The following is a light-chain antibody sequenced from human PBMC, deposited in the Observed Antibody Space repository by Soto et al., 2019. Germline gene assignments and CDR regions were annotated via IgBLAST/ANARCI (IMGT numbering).Light chain of an antibody. CDR3: QQYGSSPLT. J-gene: IGKJ4*01. V-gene: IGKV3-20*01. CDR1: QSVRSN. CDR2: GAS. Sequence: EIVLTQSPATLSLSPGERATLSCRASQSVRSNLAWYQQKPGQAPRLLIYGASSRATGIPDRFSGSGSGTDFTLTISRLEPEDFAVYHCQQYGSSPLTFGGGTKVEIK.